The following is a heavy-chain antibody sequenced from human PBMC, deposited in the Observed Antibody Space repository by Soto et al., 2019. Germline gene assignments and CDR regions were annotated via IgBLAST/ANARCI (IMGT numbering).Heavy chain of an antibody. V-gene: IGHV1-69*01. Sequence: QVQLVQSGAEVKKPGSSVKVSCKASGGTFSSYAISWVRQAPGQGLEWMGGIIPIFGTANYAQKFQGRVTITADESTSTAYMELSGLRSEDTAVYYCAREGDGYNQNYFDYWGQGTLVTVSS. CDR2: IIPIFGTA. CDR1: GGTFSSYA. CDR3: AREGDGYNQNYFDY. J-gene: IGHJ4*02. D-gene: IGHD5-12*01.